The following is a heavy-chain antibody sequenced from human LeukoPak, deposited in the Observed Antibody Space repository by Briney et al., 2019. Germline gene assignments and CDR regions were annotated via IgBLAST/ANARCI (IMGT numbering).Heavy chain of an antibody. CDR3: ARAPTAGIFDY. CDR2: INAGNGNT. CDR1: GYTFTSYA. D-gene: IGHD6-13*01. V-gene: IGHV1-3*01. Sequence: RASVNVSCKASGYTFTSYAMHWVRQAPGQRLEWMGWINAGNGNTKYSQKFQGRVTITRDTSASTAYMELSSLRSEDTAVYYCARAPTAGIFDYWGQGTLVTVSS. J-gene: IGHJ4*02.